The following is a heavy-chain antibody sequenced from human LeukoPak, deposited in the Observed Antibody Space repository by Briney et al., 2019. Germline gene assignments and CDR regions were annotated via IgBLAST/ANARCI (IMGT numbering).Heavy chain of an antibody. J-gene: IGHJ4*02. Sequence: SETLSLTCTVSGDSISGSSYYWGWIRQPPGKGLEWIGNIYYGGSTYYSPSLKSRVSISVDTSKNQVSLKLSSVTAADTAVYYCASVDGYKIDYWGQGTLVTVSS. CDR1: GDSISGSSYY. CDR2: IYYGGST. CDR3: ASVDGYKIDY. D-gene: IGHD5-24*01. V-gene: IGHV4-39*01.